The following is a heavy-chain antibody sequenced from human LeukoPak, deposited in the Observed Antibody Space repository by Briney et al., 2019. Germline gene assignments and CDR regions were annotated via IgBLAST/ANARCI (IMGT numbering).Heavy chain of an antibody. CDR2: IWYDGSNK. D-gene: IGHD3-3*01. V-gene: IGHV3-33*01. CDR1: GFTFSSYG. Sequence: GGSLRLSCAASGFTFSSYGMHWVRQAPGKGLEWVAVIWYDGSNKYYADSVKGRFTISRDNAKNSLYLQMNSLRAEDTAVYYCAREGEYDFWSGYLTGWGQGTLVTVSS. J-gene: IGHJ4*02. CDR3: AREGEYDFWSGYLTG.